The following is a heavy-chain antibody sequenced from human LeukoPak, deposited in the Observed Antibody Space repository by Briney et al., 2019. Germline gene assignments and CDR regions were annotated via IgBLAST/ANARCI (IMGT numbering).Heavy chain of an antibody. D-gene: IGHD3-9*01. Sequence: GSLRLSCAASGFTFSSYWMSWIRQPPGKGLEWIGSIYHSGSTYYNPSLKSRVTISVDTSKNQFSLKLSPVTAADTAVYYCARTDKSDAFDIWGQGTMVTVSS. V-gene: IGHV4-38-2*01. CDR1: GFTFSSYW. CDR2: IYHSGST. J-gene: IGHJ3*02. CDR3: ARTDKSDAFDI.